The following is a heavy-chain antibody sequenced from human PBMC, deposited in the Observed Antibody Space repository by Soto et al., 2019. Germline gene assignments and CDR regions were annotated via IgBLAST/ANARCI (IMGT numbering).Heavy chain of an antibody. Sequence: SVKVSCKASGGTFSSYAISGVRQAPGQGLEWMGGIIPIFGTANYAQKFQGRVTITADESTSTAYMELSSLRSEDTAVYYCAALIAAAGTRWPYYYYQYGMDVWGQGTTVTVSS. CDR1: GGTFSSYA. J-gene: IGHJ6*02. CDR2: IIPIFGTA. CDR3: AALIAAAGTRWPYYYYQYGMDV. V-gene: IGHV1-69*13. D-gene: IGHD6-13*01.